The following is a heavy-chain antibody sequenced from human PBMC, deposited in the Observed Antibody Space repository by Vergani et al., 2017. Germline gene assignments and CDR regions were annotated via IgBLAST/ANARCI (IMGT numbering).Heavy chain of an antibody. CDR3: VRLPRGPWNFDL. CDR2: IKSDGSST. V-gene: IGHV3-74*01. CDR1: GFSFNSYW. J-gene: IGHJ2*01. Sequence: DVHLAESGGGFFQPGGSLRLSCSASGFSFNSYWMHWVRQVPGKGLLWVSRIKSDGSSTNYADSVKGRFTISRDNTKNTLYLQMNSLGADDAAVYYCVRLPRGPWNFDLWGRGTLITVSS.